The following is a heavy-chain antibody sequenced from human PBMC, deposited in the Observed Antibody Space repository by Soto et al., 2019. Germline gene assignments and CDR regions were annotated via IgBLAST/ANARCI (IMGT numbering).Heavy chain of an antibody. V-gene: IGHV3-21*01. Sequence: GGSLRLSCAASGFTFSSYSMNWVRQAPGKGLEWVSSISSSSSYIYYADSVKGRFTISRENAKNSLYLQMNSLRAEDTAVYYCARTGLSTTDLGNWNYLNWFDPWGQGTLVTVSS. CDR2: ISSSSSYI. CDR3: ARTGLSTTDLGNWNYLNWFDP. D-gene: IGHD1-7*01. J-gene: IGHJ5*02. CDR1: GFTFSSYS.